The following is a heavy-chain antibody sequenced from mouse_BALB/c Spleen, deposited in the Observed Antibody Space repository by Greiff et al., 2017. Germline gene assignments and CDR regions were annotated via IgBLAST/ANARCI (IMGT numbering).Heavy chain of an antibody. CDR3: ARDPGYYGSSYNAMDY. J-gene: IGHJ4*01. D-gene: IGHD1-1*01. CDR1: GFTFSDYY. CDR2: ISDGGSYT. V-gene: IGHV5-4*02. Sequence: VMLVESGGGLVKPGGSLKLSCAASGFTFSDYYMYWVRQTPEKRLEWVATISDGGSYTYYPDSVKGRFTISRDNAKNNLYLQMSSLKSEDTAMYYCARDPGYYGSSYNAMDYWGQGTSVTVSS.